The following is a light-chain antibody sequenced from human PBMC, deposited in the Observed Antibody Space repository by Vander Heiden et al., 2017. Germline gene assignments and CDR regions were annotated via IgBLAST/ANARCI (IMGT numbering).Light chain of an antibody. J-gene: IGKJ1*01. CDR1: QSISNY. V-gene: IGKV1-39*01. CDR3: PQGYRTPWT. Sequence: DIRMTQSPSSLSVSVGDRVTITCRASQSISNYLSWYQQKPGKAPKLLIFAASSLQSGAPSGFRGGGSGTAFTLTMNNLQTEDFTTYFCPQGYRTPWTCGQGTTV. CDR2: AAS.